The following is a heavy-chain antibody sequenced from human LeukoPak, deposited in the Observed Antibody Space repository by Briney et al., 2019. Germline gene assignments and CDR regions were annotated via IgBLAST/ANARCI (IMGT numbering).Heavy chain of an antibody. D-gene: IGHD5-18*01. J-gene: IGHJ3*02. V-gene: IGHV3-21*01. CDR2: ISTTGRDI. CDR3: ARARGYSYGYFVADAFDI. CDR1: GFTFSTYS. Sequence: GGSLRLSCAASGFTFSTYSMNWVRQAPGKGLEWVSLISTTGRDIYYADSVRGRFTISRDNAKNSLYLQMNSLRAEDTAVYYCARARGYSYGYFVADAFDIWGQGTMVTVSS.